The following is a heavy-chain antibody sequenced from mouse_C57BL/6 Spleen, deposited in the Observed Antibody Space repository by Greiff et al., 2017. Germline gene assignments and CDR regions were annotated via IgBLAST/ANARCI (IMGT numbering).Heavy chain of an antibody. V-gene: IGHV1-54*01. Sequence: QVQLQQSGAELVRPGTSVKVSCKASGYAFTNYLIEWVKQRPGQGLEWIGVIDPGSGGTNYNEKFKGKATLTADKSSSSAYMQLSSLTSEDSAVYVCARGGLGGNFDVWGTGTTVTVSS. CDR3: ARGGLGGNFDV. D-gene: IGHD4-1*01. J-gene: IGHJ1*03. CDR1: GYAFTNYL. CDR2: IDPGSGGT.